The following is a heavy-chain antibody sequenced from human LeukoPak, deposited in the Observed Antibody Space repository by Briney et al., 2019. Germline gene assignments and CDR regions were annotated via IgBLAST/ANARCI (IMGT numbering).Heavy chain of an antibody. Sequence: GESLKISCKGSGYSFTSYWIGWVRQMPGKGLEWMGIIYPGDSNTRYSPSFQGQVTISADKSISTAYPQWSSLKASDTAMYYCARLAAAGPTYDRYWGQGTLVTVSS. D-gene: IGHD6-13*01. V-gene: IGHV5-51*01. CDR1: GYSFTSYW. CDR3: ARLAAAGPTYDRY. J-gene: IGHJ4*02. CDR2: IYPGDSNT.